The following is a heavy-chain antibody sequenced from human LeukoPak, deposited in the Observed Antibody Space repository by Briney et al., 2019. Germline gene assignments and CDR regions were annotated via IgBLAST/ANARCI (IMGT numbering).Heavy chain of an antibody. CDR2: INPNNGAT. V-gene: IGHV1-2*06. D-gene: IGHD1-26*01. Sequence: ASVKVSCKASEYIFTGYYMHWVRQAPGQGLEWMGRINPNNGATNYGQKFQGRVTITGDTSINTAYMELSSLRSDDTAVYYCTRESGSYHGNDYWGQGTLVTVSS. CDR3: TRESGSYHGNDY. CDR1: EYIFTGYY. J-gene: IGHJ4*02.